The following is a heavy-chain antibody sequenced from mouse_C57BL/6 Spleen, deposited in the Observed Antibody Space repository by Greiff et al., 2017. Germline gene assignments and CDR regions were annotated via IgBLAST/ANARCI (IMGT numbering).Heavy chain of an antibody. D-gene: IGHD2-5*01. CDR3: ARENYSNYGWCAY. CDR1: GYAFSSSW. J-gene: IGHJ3*01. Sequence: QVQLKQSGPELVKPGASVKISCKASGYAFSSSWMTWVKQRPGKGLEWIGRIYPGDGATNYNGKFKSTATLTADNSSSTAYMRLSSLASEDSEFYVRARENYSNYGWCAYWGQGTLVTVSA. CDR2: IYPGDGAT. V-gene: IGHV1-82*01.